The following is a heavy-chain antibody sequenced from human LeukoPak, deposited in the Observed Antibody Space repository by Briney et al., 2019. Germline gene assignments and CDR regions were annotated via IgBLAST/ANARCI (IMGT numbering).Heavy chain of an antibody. CDR3: ARVSTLRYFDWLTHVDDY. CDR1: GFTFSSYA. D-gene: IGHD3-9*01. V-gene: IGHV3-64*01. Sequence: GGSLRLSCAASGFTFSSYAMHWVRQAPGKGLEYVSAISSNGGSTYYANSVKGRFTISRDNSKNTLYLQMGSLIAEDMAVYYCARVSTLRYFDWLTHVDDYWGQGTLVTVSS. CDR2: ISSNGGST. J-gene: IGHJ4*02.